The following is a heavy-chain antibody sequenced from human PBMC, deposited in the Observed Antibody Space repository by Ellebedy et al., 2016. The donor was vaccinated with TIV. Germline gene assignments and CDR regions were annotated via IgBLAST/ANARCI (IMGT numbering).Heavy chain of an antibody. CDR1: GFTFSDYY. Sequence: GESLKISCAVSGFTFSDYYMSWIRQAPGKGLEWVSSISSSSSYIYYADSVKGRFTISRDNAKNSLYLQMNSLRAEDTAVYYCARDLVTGTTPTFDYWGQGTLVTVSS. V-gene: IGHV3-11*06. J-gene: IGHJ4*02. CDR2: ISSSSSYI. CDR3: ARDLVTGTTPTFDY. D-gene: IGHD1-20*01.